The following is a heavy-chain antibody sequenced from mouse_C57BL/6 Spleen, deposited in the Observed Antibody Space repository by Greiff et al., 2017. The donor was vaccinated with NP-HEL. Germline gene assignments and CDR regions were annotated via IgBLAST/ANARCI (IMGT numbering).Heavy chain of an antibody. CDR3: TGRGGNWGFDV. J-gene: IGHJ1*03. Sequence: EVQGVESGGGLVQPGGSMKLSCVASGFTFSNYWMNWVRQSPEKGLEWVAQIRLKSDNYATHYAESVKGRFTISRDDSKSSVYLQMNNLRAEDTGIYYCTGRGGNWGFDVWGTGTTVTVSS. D-gene: IGHD1-1*02. CDR2: IRLKSDNYAT. CDR1: GFTFSNYW. V-gene: IGHV6-3*01.